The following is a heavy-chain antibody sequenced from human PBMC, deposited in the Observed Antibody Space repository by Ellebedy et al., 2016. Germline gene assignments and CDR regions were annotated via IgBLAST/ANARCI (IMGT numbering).Heavy chain of an antibody. CDR2: ISWNSGSI. J-gene: IGHJ4*02. V-gene: IGHV3-9*01. Sequence: SLKISXAASGFTFDDYAMHWVRQAPGKGLEWVSGISWNSGSIGYADSVKGRFIISRDNAKNSLFLQMNSLRVEDTAVYYCARDGSEWSRDYWGQGTPVTVSS. CDR1: GFTFDDYA. CDR3: ARDGSEWSRDY. D-gene: IGHD3-3*01.